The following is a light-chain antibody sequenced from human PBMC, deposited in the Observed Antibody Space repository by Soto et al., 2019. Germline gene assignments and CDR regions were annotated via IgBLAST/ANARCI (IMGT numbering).Light chain of an antibody. CDR2: GAS. Sequence: EIVMTQSPATLSVSPGERATLSCRASQSVSSNLAWYQQKPGQAPRLLIYGASTRATGIPARFSGSGSGTEFTLTISSLQSEDFAVYYCQQGEGLTFGGGTKVEIK. J-gene: IGKJ4*01. V-gene: IGKV3-15*01. CDR3: QQGEGLT. CDR1: QSVSSN.